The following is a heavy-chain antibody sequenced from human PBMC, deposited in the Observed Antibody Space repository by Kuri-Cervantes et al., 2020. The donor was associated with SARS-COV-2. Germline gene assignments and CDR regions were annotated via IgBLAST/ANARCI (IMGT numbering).Heavy chain of an antibody. Sequence: SQTLSLTCAVYGGSFSGYYWSWIRQSPGRGLEWIGYIYYSGSTYYNPSLKSRLRISLDMPKNQFSLKLTSVTAADTAVYYCAREKHLWPDSGHNWFDPWGQGTLVTVSS. V-gene: IGHV4-30-4*08. CDR1: GGSFSGYY. D-gene: IGHD5-18*01. CDR2: IYYSGST. CDR3: AREKHLWPDSGHNWFDP. J-gene: IGHJ5*02.